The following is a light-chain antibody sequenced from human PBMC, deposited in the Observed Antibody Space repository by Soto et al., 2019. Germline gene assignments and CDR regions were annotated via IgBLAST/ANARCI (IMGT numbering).Light chain of an antibody. Sequence: PGERATLSCRASQSVSSSYLAWYQQKPGQAPRLLIYGASSRATGIQDRFSGSGSGTDFTLTISRLEPEDFAVYYCQQYGSWTFGQGTKVEIK. J-gene: IGKJ1*01. V-gene: IGKV3-20*01. CDR3: QQYGSWT. CDR1: QSVSSSY. CDR2: GAS.